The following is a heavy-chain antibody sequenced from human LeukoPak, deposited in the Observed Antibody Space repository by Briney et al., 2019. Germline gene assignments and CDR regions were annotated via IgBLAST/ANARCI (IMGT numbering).Heavy chain of an antibody. Sequence: GGSLRLSCAASGFTFSSYWMHWVRQAPGKGLVWVSCINSDGSSTSYADSVKGRFTISRDNAKSTLYLQMNSLRAEDTAVYYCAREGNAMVRGDAFDIWGQGTMVTVSS. CDR1: GFTFSSYW. D-gene: IGHD3-10*01. V-gene: IGHV3-74*01. J-gene: IGHJ3*02. CDR3: AREGNAMVRGDAFDI. CDR2: INSDGSST.